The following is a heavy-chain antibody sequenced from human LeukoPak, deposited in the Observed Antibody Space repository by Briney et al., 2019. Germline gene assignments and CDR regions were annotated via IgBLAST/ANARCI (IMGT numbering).Heavy chain of an antibody. CDR3: AREEGPYFDC. CDR1: GFTFHNHG. V-gene: IGHV3-20*04. Sequence: TGGSLRLSCAASGFTFHNHGMSWVRQAPGKGLEWVPALNWNGDNTGYADSVKGRFTISRDNAKESLYLQMNSLTAEDTAFYYCAREEGPYFDCWGQGTLVTVSS. CDR2: LNWNGDNT. J-gene: IGHJ4*02.